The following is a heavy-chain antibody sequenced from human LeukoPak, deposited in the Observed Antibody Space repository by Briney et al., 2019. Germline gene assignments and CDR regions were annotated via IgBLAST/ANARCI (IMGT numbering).Heavy chain of an antibody. CDR3: AREGTGSYMDV. Sequence: GGSLRFSCAASGLTFSSYWMHWVRQAPGKGLVWVSRIRTDGTITTYADSVKGRFSISRDNAKNTLYLQVNSLGVEDTAVYYCAREGTGSYMDVWGKGTTVTVSS. V-gene: IGHV3-74*01. CDR1: GLTFSSYW. J-gene: IGHJ6*03. CDR2: IRTDGTIT. D-gene: IGHD1/OR15-1a*01.